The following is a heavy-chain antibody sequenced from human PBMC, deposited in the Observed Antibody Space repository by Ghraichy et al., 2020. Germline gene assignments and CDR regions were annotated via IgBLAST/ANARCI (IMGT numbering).Heavy chain of an antibody. J-gene: IGHJ4*02. CDR1: GFTFSSYW. D-gene: IGHD6-19*01. CDR3: AIIAVAGLTFDC. CDR2: INSDGSST. V-gene: IGHV3-74*01. Sequence: GGSLRLSCAASGFTFSSYWMHWVRQAPGKGLVWVSRINSDGSSTSYADSVKGQFTISRDNAKNTLYLQMNSLRAEDTAVYYCAIIAVAGLTFDCWGQGTLVTVSS.